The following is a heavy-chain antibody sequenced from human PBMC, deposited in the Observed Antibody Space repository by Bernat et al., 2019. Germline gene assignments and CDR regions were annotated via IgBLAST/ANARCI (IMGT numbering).Heavy chain of an antibody. CDR1: GFTFSSYS. CDR2: ISSSSSYI. V-gene: IGHV3-21*01. CDR3: AKDYMDKVVTYYYYYGMDV. J-gene: IGHJ6*02. D-gene: IGHD5-12*01. Sequence: EVQLVESGGGLVKPGGSLRLSCAASGFTFSSYSMNWVRQAPGKGLEWVSSISSSSSYIYYADSVKGRFTISRDNAKNSLYLQMNSLRAEDTAVYYCAKDYMDKVVTYYYYYGMDVWGQGTTVTVSS.